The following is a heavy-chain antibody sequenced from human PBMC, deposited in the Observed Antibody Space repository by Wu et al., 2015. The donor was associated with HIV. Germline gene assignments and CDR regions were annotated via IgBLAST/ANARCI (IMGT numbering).Heavy chain of an antibody. J-gene: IGHJ4*02. Sequence: VHLVQSGAEVKKPGTTVKISCKVSGDTFSDRYIHWVQQAPGKGLEWMGWINPNSGGTNYAQKFQGRVTMTRDTSISTAYMELSRLRSDDTAVYYCMVRGVIITEYYFDYWGQGTLVTVSS. CDR1: GDTFSDRY. V-gene: IGHV1-2*02. D-gene: IGHD3-10*01. CDR2: INPNSGGT. CDR3: MVRGVIITEYYFDY.